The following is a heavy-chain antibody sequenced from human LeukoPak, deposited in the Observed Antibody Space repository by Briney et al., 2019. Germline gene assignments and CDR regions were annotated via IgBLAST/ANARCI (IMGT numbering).Heavy chain of an antibody. CDR3: ARSSYYDILSGYYRGGAFDI. J-gene: IGHJ3*02. CDR1: GFTFDDYA. CDR2: ISWNSGSI. Sequence: PGGSLRLSCAASGFTFDDYAMHWVRQAPGKGLEWVSGISWNSGSIGYADFVKGRFTISRDNAKNSLYLQMNSLRAEDTAVYYCARSSYYDILSGYYRGGAFDIWGQGTMVTVSS. D-gene: IGHD3-9*01. V-gene: IGHV3-9*01.